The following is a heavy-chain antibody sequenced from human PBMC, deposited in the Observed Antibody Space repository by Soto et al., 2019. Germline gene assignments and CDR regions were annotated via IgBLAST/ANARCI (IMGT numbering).Heavy chain of an antibody. CDR3: ARGRRYYYGSSSWFDP. V-gene: IGHV4-34*01. D-gene: IGHD3-10*01. CDR2: INHSGST. J-gene: IGHJ5*02. Sequence: SETLSLTCAVYGGSFSGYYWSWIRQPPGKGLEWIGEINHSGSTNYNPSLKSRVTISVDTSKNQFSLKLSSVTAADTAVYYCARGRRYYYGSSSWFDPWGQGTLVTVSS. CDR1: GGSFSGYY.